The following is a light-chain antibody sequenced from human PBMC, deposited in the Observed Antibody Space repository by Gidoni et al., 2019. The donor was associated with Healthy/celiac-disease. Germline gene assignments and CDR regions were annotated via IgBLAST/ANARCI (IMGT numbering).Light chain of an antibody. V-gene: IGKV3-20*01. CDR2: GAS. CDR3: QQYGSSPLT. Sequence: EIVLTQSPGTLSLSPGERATLSCRANQSVSSNYLACYQPKPGQAPRLLIYGASSRATVIPDMFSGSGSGTDFTLTISRLEPEDFAVYYCQQYGSSPLTFGQGTKVEIK. CDR1: QSVSSNY. J-gene: IGKJ1*01.